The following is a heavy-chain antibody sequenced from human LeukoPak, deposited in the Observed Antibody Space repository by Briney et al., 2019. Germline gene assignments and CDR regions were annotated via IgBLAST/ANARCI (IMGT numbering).Heavy chain of an antibody. CDR1: GYTFTGYY. D-gene: IGHD6-19*01. CDR2: INPNSSGT. J-gene: IGHJ4*02. CDR3: ARVRSVAGPANFDY. Sequence: GASVKVSCKASGYTFTGYYMHWVRQAPGQGLEWMGRINPNSSGTNYAQKFQGRVTMTRDTSISTSYMQLSSLRSDATAVYYCARVRSVAGPANFDYWGQGTLVTVSS. V-gene: IGHV1-2*06.